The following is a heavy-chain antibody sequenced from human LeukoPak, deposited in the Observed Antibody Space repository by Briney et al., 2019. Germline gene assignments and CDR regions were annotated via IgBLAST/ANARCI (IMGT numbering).Heavy chain of an antibody. D-gene: IGHD4-17*01. CDR2: IYPGDSDT. CDR1: GYTFSNYC. V-gene: IGHV5-51*01. Sequence: LGESLKISCKGSGYTFSNYCIAWVRQLPGKGLEWMGMIYPGDSDTRYSPSFQGQVTMSADKSITTAYLQWSSLKTPDTAIYYCARLATVTAQSFDYWGQGTLVSISS. J-gene: IGHJ4*02. CDR3: ARLATVTAQSFDY.